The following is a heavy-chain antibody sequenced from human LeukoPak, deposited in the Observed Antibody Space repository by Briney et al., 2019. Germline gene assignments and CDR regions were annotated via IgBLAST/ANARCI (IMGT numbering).Heavy chain of an antibody. CDR2: IYYSGST. D-gene: IGHD3-22*01. CDR3: ASYQPNYYDSSGYHNY. V-gene: IGHV4-31*03. CDR1: GGSISSGGYY. J-gene: IGHJ4*02. Sequence: SETLSLTCTVSGGSISSGGYYWSWIRQHPGKGLEWIGYIYYSGSTYYNPSLKSRVTISVDTSKNQFSLKLSTVTAADTAVYYCASYQPNYYDSSGYHNYWGQGTLVTVSS.